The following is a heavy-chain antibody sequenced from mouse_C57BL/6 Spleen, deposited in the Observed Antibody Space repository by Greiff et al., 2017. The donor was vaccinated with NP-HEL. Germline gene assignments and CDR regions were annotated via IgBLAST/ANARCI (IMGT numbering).Heavy chain of an antibody. Sequence: EVKLVESGGDLVKPGGSLKLSCAASGFTFSSYGMSWVRQTPDKRLEWVATISSGGSYTYYLDSVKGRFTISRDNAKNTLYLQMSSLKSEDTAMYYCARGPYWGQGTTLTVSS. V-gene: IGHV5-6*01. CDR3: ARGPY. CDR1: GFTFSSYG. CDR2: ISSGGSYT. J-gene: IGHJ2*01.